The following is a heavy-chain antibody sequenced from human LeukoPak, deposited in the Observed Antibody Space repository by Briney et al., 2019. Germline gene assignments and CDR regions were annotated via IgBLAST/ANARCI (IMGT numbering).Heavy chain of an antibody. CDR1: GGSISSSSYY. D-gene: IGHD6-13*01. CDR2: IYYSGST. Sequence: SETLSLTCTVSGGSISSSSYYWGWIRQPPGKGLELIGSIYYSGSTYYNPSLKSRVTISVDTSKNQFSLKLSSVTAADTAMYYCARLSAEGYSSSWYWGDYYYGVDVWGQGTTVTVSS. CDR3: ARLSAEGYSSSWYWGDYYYGVDV. V-gene: IGHV4-39*01. J-gene: IGHJ6*02.